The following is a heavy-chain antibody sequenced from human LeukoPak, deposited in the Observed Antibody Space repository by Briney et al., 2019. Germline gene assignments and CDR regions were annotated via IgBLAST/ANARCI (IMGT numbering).Heavy chain of an antibody. CDR2: MSSRSGII. Sequence: PGGSLRLSCVASGFNFSDYYMNWIRQSPGKGLEWISYMSSRSGIIYYADSVKGRFTISRDNAKNSLYLQMNSLRAEDTAVYYCASLEAGLRNWGQGTRVTVSS. J-gene: IGHJ4*02. D-gene: IGHD5-12*01. V-gene: IGHV3-11*04. CDR1: GFNFSDYY. CDR3: ASLEAGLRN.